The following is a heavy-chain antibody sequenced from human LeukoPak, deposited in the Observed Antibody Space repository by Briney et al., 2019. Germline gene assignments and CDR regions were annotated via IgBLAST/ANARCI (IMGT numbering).Heavy chain of an antibody. CDR2: IYYSGST. J-gene: IGHJ4*02. CDR3: ARVYSRSIFDY. Sequence: SETLSLTCTVSGGSISSYYWSWIRQPPGKGPEWIGYIYYSGSTNYNPSLKSRVTISVDTSKNQFSLKLSSVTAADTAVYYCARVYSRSIFDYWGQGTLVTVSS. V-gene: IGHV4-59*01. D-gene: IGHD6-13*01. CDR1: GGSISSYY.